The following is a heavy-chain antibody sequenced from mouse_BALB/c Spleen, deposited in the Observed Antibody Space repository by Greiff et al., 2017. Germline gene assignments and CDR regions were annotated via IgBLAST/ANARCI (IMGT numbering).Heavy chain of an antibody. D-gene: IGHD2-4*01. V-gene: IGHV1S135*01. J-gene: IGHJ3*01. CDR3: ARSGDYDWFAY. Sequence: VQLKQPGPELMKPGASVKISCKASGYSFTSYYMHWVKQSHGKSLEWIGYIDPFNGGTSYNQKFKGKATLTVDKSSSTAYMHLSSLTSEDSAVYYCARSGDYDWFAYWGQGTLVTVSA. CDR2: IDPFNGGT. CDR1: GYSFTSYY.